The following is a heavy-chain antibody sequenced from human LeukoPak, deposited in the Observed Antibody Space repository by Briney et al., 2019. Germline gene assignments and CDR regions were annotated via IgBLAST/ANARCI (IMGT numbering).Heavy chain of an antibody. V-gene: IGHV3-23*01. CDR3: ATYRQVLLPFES. Sequence: GGSLRLSCEASGFTFSTFAMIWVRQPPGKGLEWVSSIFPSGGEIHYADSVRGRFTISRDDSKSTLSLQMNSLRAEDTAIYYCATYRQVLLPFESWGQGTLVTVSS. J-gene: IGHJ4*02. CDR1: GFTFSTFA. D-gene: IGHD2/OR15-2a*01. CDR2: IFPSGGEI.